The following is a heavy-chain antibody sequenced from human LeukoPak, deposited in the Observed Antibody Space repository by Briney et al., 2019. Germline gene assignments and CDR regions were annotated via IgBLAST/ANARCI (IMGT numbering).Heavy chain of an antibody. D-gene: IGHD3-3*01. CDR2: ISTSSSYI. CDR3: AKEEWLLAVYFDY. CDR1: GFTFSSYS. J-gene: IGHJ4*02. V-gene: IGHV3-21*04. Sequence: AGGSLRLSCTASGFTFSSYSMNWVRQAPGKGLEWVSSISTSSSYIYYADSVKGRFTISRDNARNSLYLQMNSLRAEDTAVYYCAKEEWLLAVYFDYWGQGTLVTVSS.